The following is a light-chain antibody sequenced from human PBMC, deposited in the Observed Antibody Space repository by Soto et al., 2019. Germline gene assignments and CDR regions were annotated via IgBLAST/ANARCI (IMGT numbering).Light chain of an antibody. J-gene: IGKJ4*01. CDR3: QQYGSTPLT. V-gene: IGKV3-20*01. CDR1: QSVSRNY. Sequence: EIVLTQSPGTLSLSPGGRATLSCGAIQSVSRNYVAWYQQKPGQSPRLLIYGASNRASGIPDRFSGSASGADFTLSIARLEPEDFSMYYCQQYGSTPLTFGGGTKVEIK. CDR2: GAS.